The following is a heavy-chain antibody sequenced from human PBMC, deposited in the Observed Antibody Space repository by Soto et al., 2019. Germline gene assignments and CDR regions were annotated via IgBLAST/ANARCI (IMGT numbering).Heavy chain of an antibody. Sequence: QVQLQESGPGLVKPSGTLSLTCAVSGGSISSNWWSWVRQPPGGGLEWIGEIEDIGTTNYNPSLKSRVTISVDKSKNQFSLKLSSVTAADTAMYFCAGSWTYYIACWGQGTLVTVSS. D-gene: IGHD3-10*01. CDR3: AGSWTYYIAC. J-gene: IGHJ4*02. V-gene: IGHV4-4*02. CDR2: IEDIGTT. CDR1: GGSISSNW.